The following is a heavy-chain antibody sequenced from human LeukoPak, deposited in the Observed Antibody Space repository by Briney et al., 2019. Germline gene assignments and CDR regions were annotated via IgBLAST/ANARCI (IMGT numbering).Heavy chain of an antibody. CDR3: ARRGRSVRGGYFDY. CDR2: ISSSSSYI. CDR1: GFILSSYA. D-gene: IGHD3-10*01. J-gene: IGHJ4*02. V-gene: IGHV3-21*01. Sequence: GGSLRLSCAASGFILSSYAMHWVRQAPGKGLEWVSPISSSSSYIYYADSVTGRFTISRDNAKNSLYLQMNSLRAEDTAVYYCARRGRSVRGGYFDYWGQGTLVTVSS.